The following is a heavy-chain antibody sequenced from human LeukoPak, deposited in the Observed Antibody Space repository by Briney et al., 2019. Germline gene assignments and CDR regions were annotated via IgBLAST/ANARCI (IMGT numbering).Heavy chain of an antibody. CDR1: GFTFTSYW. CDR2: ISGSGGST. Sequence: GGSLRLSCAASGFTFTSYWMSWVRQSPGKGLEWVSAISGSGGSTYYADSVKGRFTISRDNSKNTLYLQMNSLRAEDTAVYYCAKMGGAAAGLFDYWGQGTLVTVSS. V-gene: IGHV3-23*01. D-gene: IGHD6-13*01. J-gene: IGHJ4*02. CDR3: AKMGGAAAGLFDY.